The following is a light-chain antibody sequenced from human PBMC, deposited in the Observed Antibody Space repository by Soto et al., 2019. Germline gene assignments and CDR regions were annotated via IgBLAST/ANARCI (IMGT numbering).Light chain of an antibody. CDR2: AVS. CDR1: NSDVGGYNS. J-gene: IGLJ1*01. Sequence: QSALTQPRSVSGSPGQSVTISCTGTNSDVGGYNSVSWYQQLPGKAPKLMISAVSQRPSGVPDRFSGSKSGNTASLTISGLQADDEADYFCFSYTTSASYVFGTGTKLTVL. V-gene: IGLV2-11*01. CDR3: FSYTTSASYV.